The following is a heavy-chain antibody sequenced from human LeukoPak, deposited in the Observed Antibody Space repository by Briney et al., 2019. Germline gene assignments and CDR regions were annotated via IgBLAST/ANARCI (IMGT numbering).Heavy chain of an antibody. Sequence: PGGSLRLSCAASGFTFDDYAMHWVRQAPGKGLEWVSGISWNSGSIGYADSVKGRFTISRDNAKNSLYLQMNSLRAEDTALYYCAKDYLLGGNRAWAFDIWGQGTMVTVSS. CDR3: AKDYLLGGNRAWAFDI. D-gene: IGHD2/OR15-2a*01. V-gene: IGHV3-9*01. CDR1: GFTFDDYA. CDR2: ISWNSGSI. J-gene: IGHJ3*02.